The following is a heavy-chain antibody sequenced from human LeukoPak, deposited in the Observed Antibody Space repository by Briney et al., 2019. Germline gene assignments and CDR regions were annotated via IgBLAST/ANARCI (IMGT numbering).Heavy chain of an antibody. Sequence: ASVKVSCKASGGTFSSYAISWVRQAPGQGLEWMGGIIPIFGTANYAQKFQGRVTITADESTSTAYMELSSVRSEDTAVYSGARSSCDFWRGYYPYWGRGSLVSV. V-gene: IGHV1-69*01. CDR3: ARSSCDFWRGYYPY. J-gene: IGHJ4*02. D-gene: IGHD3-3*01. CDR1: GGTFSSYA. CDR2: IIPIFGTA.